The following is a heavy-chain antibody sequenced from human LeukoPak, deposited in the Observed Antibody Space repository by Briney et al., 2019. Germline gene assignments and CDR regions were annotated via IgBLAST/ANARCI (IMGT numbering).Heavy chain of an antibody. V-gene: IGHV4-38-2*02. J-gene: IGHJ4*02. CDR3: ARAGAVAGPVDY. CDR1: GYSISSGYY. CDR2: IYHSGST. Sequence: SETLSLTCTVSGYSISSGYYWGWIRQPPGKGLEWIGSIYHSGSTYYNPSLKSRVTISVDTSKNQFSLKLSSVTAADTAVYYCARAGAVAGPVDYWGQGTLVTVSS. D-gene: IGHD6-19*01.